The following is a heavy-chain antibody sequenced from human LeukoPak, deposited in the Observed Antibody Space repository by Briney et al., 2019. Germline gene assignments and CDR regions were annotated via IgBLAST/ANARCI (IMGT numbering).Heavy chain of an antibody. J-gene: IGHJ4*02. V-gene: IGHV3-23*01. CDR1: GFTFSSFS. Sequence: GGSLRLSCEVSGFTFSSFSMSWVRQAPGKGLEWVSAVSAGGGNTYYADSVKGRFSISRDDSENTLYLQMNSLRAEDTAVYYCAKTGAYDSSGYYSEVLDYWGQGTLVTVSS. CDR2: VSAGGGNT. D-gene: IGHD3-22*01. CDR3: AKTGAYDSSGYYSEVLDY.